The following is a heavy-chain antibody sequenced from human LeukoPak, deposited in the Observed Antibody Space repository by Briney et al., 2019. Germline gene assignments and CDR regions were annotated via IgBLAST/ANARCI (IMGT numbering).Heavy chain of an antibody. V-gene: IGHV3-48*01. CDR2: ISTNSDTV. D-gene: IGHD3-9*01. J-gene: IGHJ4*02. CDR1: EFTFSSYN. Sequence: GGSLRLSCAASEFTFSSYNMNWVRQAPGKGLEWVSYISTNSDTVLYADSVKGRFTISRDNAKNSLYLQMGSLRAEDMAVYYCARGSVGYDILTGYYNAYYFDYWGQGTLVTVSS. CDR3: ARGSVGYDILTGYYNAYYFDY.